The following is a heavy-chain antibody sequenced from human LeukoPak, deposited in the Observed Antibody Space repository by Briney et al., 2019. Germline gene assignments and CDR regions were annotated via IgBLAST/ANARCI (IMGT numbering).Heavy chain of an antibody. CDR2: IYTSGST. V-gene: IGHV4-61*02. CDR3: ARDYYDSSAYRYYFDY. CDR1: GGSISSGSYY. Sequence: SETLSPTCTVSGGSISSGSYYWSWIRQPAGKGLEWIGRIYTSGSTNYNPSLKSRVTISVDTSKNQFSLKLSSVTAADTAVYYCARDYYDSSAYRYYFDYWGQGTLVTVSS. D-gene: IGHD3-22*01. J-gene: IGHJ4*02.